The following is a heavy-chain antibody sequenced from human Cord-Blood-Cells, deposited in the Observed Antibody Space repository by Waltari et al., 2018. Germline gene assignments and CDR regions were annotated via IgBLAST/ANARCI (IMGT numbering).Heavy chain of an antibody. CDR1: GGSISSGGYY. D-gene: IGHD1-20*01. CDR2: IYYSGST. J-gene: IGHJ6*03. V-gene: IGHV4-31*03. Sequence: QVQLQESGPGLVKPSQTLSLTCTVSGGSISSGGYYWSWIRPHPGKGLEWIGYIYYSGSTYYNPSLKSRVTISVDTSKNQFSLKLSSVTAADTAVYYCARSHNYLYYYYYMDVWGKGTTVTVSS. CDR3: ARSHNYLYYYYYMDV.